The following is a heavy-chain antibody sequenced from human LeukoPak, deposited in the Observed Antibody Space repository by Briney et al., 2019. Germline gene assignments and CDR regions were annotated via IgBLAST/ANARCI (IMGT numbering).Heavy chain of an antibody. D-gene: IGHD3-22*01. CDR3: ARADDSSGYPYYFDY. Sequence: SETLSLTCTVSGGSISSYYWSWIRQPPGKGLEWIGYIYYSGSTNYNPSLKSRVTISVDTSKNQFSLKLSSVTAADTAVYYCARADDSSGYPYYFDYWGQGTLVTVSS. CDR1: GGSISSYY. CDR2: IYYSGST. J-gene: IGHJ4*02. V-gene: IGHV4-59*01.